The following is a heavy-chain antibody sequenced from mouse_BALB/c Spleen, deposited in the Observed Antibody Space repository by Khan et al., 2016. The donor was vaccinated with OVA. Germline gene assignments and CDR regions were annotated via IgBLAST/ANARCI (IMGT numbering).Heavy chain of an antibody. CDR2: ISYSGST. V-gene: IGHV3-2*02. D-gene: IGHD2-3*01. CDR3: ARDGSRCNYAMDY. CDR1: GYSITSDYA. J-gene: IGHJ4*01. Sequence: EVQLQESGPGLVKPSQSLSLTCTVTGYSITSDYAWNWIRQFPGNKLEWMGYISYSGSTNYNPSLKSRISITRDTSKNQFFLQLNSVTTEDTATYYCARDGSRCNYAMDYWGQGTSVTVSS.